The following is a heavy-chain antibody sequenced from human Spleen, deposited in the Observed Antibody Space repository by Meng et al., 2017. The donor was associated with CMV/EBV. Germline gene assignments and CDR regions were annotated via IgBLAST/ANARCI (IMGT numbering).Heavy chain of an antibody. CDR1: GFLFSHYD. J-gene: IGHJ3*02. Sequence: GESLKISCAASGFLFSHYDMNWVRQAPGKGPEWIAYISSSDSTSYYADSVRGRFTISRDNAKNSLYLQMNSLRGEDTAVYYCARADAFEIWGQGTMVTVSS. CDR3: ARADAFEI. V-gene: IGHV3-48*03. CDR2: ISSSDSTS.